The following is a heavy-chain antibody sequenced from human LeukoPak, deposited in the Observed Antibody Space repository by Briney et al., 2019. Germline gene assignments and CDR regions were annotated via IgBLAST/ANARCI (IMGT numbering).Heavy chain of an antibody. CDR2: ISYGGGDK. Sequence: GGSLRLSCAASGFSFNNYAMYWVRQAPGKGLEWVALISYGGGDKYYAEFMECRITISRDNAETPLYLQMNNLRPDDTAFYFCVKEGVEYSYSYGDYWGQGTLVTVSS. D-gene: IGHD3-16*01. J-gene: IGHJ4*02. CDR1: GFSFNNYA. V-gene: IGHV3-30*18. CDR3: VKEGVEYSYSYGDY.